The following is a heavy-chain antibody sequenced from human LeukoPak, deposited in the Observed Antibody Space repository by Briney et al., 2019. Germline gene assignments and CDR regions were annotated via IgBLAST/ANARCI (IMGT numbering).Heavy chain of an antibody. J-gene: IGHJ4*02. CDR2: INPNSGGT. Sequence: EASVKVSCKASGYTFTGYYMHWVRQAPGQGLEWMGWINPNSGGTNYAQKFQGRVTMTRGTSISTAYMELSRLRSDDTAVYYCARLFRRDGYNTLLGYWGQGTLVTVSS. V-gene: IGHV1-2*02. CDR3: ARLFRRDGYNTLLGY. CDR1: GYTFTGYY. D-gene: IGHD5-24*01.